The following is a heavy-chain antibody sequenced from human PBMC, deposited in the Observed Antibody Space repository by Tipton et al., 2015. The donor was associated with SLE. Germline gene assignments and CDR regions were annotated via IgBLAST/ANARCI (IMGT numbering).Heavy chain of an antibody. V-gene: IGHV3-30*18. CDR3: AKDGTERSQRGRWFDP. CDR2: ISYDGSNK. D-gene: IGHD1-1*01. CDR1: GFTFSSYG. J-gene: IGHJ5*02. Sequence: SLRLSCAASGFTFSSYGMHWVRQAPGKGLEWVAVISYDGSNKYYADSVKGRFTISRDNSKNTLYLQMNSLRAEDTAVYYCAKDGTERSQRGRWFDPWGQGTLVTVSS.